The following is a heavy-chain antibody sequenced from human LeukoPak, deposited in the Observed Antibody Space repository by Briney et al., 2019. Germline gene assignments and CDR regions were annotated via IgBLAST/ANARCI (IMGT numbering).Heavy chain of an antibody. J-gene: IGHJ6*03. CDR1: GYPINSSYY. D-gene: IGHD3-10*01. Sequence: PSETLSLTCAVTGYPINSSYYWVWIRQPPGKGLEWIGSLYHPDSTYYNPSLESRVTMSVDTSRNQFSLKLSFVTAADTAVYYCARQFDSYFYYYLDVRGTGTTVTVSS. CDR2: LYHPDST. V-gene: IGHV4-38-2*01. CDR3: ARQFDSYFYYYLDV.